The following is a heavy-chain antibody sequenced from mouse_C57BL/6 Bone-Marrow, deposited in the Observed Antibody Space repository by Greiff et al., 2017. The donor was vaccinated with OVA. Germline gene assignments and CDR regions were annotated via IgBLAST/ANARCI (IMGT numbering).Heavy chain of an antibody. V-gene: IGHV2-2*01. J-gene: IGHJ3*01. CDR2: IWSGGST. CDR1: GFSLTSYG. D-gene: IGHD2-2*01. CDR3: ARKGDYGYAWFAY. Sequence: VQWVESGPGLVQPSQSLSITCTVSGFSLTSYGVHWVRQSPGKGLEWLGVIWSGGSTDYNAAFISRLSISKDNSKSQVFFKMNSLQADDTAIYYCARKGDYGYAWFAYWGQGTLVTVSA.